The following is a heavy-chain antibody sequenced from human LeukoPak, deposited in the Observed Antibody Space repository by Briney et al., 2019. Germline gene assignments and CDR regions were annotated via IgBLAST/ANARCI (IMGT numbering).Heavy chain of an antibody. Sequence: ASVKVSCKASGYTFTSYDINWVRQATGQGLEWMGWMNPNSGNTGYAQKFQGRDTMTRNTSISTAYMELSSLRSEDTAVYYSATRDCSSTSCYLLGFDPWGQGTLVTVSS. CDR3: ATRDCSSTSCYLLGFDP. J-gene: IGHJ5*02. V-gene: IGHV1-8*02. CDR2: MNPNSGNT. CDR1: GYTFTSYD. D-gene: IGHD2-2*01.